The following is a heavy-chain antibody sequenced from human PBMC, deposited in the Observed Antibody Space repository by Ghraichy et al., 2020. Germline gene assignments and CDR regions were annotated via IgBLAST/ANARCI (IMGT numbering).Heavy chain of an antibody. J-gene: IGHJ4*02. CDR1: GYTFNRHG. CDR3: ARIGTNFMITFGGIIAHPFDY. V-gene: IGHV1-18*01. D-gene: IGHD3-16*02. Sequence: ASVKVSCEPSGYTFNRHGISWVRQAPGQGLEWMGWISAYNGDTNYAQNFQGRLTMTTDTATSTVYMELRSLRSDDTAVYYCARIGTNFMITFGGIIAHPFDYWGQGTLVTVSS. CDR2: ISAYNGDT.